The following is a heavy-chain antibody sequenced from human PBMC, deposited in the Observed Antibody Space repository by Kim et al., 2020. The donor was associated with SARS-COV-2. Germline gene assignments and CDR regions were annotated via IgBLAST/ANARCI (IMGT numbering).Heavy chain of an antibody. V-gene: IGHV3-7*03. CDR3: ARVDGSGSYFLLSY. Sequence: GGSLRLSCAASGFTFSSYWMSWVRQAPGKGLEWVANIKQDGSEKYYVDSVKGRFTISRDNAKNSLYLQMNSLRAEDTAVDYCARVDGSGSYFLLSYWGQGNRVTVSP. D-gene: IGHD3-10*01. CDR2: IKQDGSEK. J-gene: IGHJ4*02. CDR1: GFTFSSYW.